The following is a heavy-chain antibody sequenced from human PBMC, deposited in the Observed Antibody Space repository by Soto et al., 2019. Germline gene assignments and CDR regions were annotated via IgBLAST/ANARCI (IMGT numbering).Heavy chain of an antibody. CDR3: ARVEYSSGWYGDYYYYMDV. CDR2: ISAYNGNT. J-gene: IGHJ6*03. CDR1: GYTFTSYC. V-gene: IGHV1-18*01. D-gene: IGHD6-19*01. Sequence: ASVKVSCKASGYTFTSYCISWVRHAPGQGLEWMGWISAYNGNTNYAQKLQGRVTMTTDTSTSTAYMELRSLRSDDTAVYYCARVEYSSGWYGDYYYYMDVWGKGTTVTVSS.